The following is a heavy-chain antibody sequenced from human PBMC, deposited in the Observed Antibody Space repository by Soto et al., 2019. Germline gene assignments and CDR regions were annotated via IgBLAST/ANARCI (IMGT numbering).Heavy chain of an antibody. CDR1: GLTFSSFG. CDR2: ISYDGSNK. CDR3: AKDRSGKAVAGTGYYGMDV. D-gene: IGHD6-19*01. Sequence: GRSLRLSCAASGLTFSSFGVHWVRQAPGKGLEWVAVISYDGSNKYYADSVKGRFTISRDNSKNTLYLQMNSLRAEDTAVYYCAKDRSGKAVAGTGYYGMDVWGQGTTVTVSS. J-gene: IGHJ6*02. V-gene: IGHV3-30*18.